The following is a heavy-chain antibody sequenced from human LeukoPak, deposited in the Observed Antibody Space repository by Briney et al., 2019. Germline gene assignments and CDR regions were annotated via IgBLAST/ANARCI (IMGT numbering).Heavy chain of an antibody. CDR3: AGHRTRGAAAGTNWCDP. V-gene: IGHV4-59*08. J-gene: IGHJ5*02. D-gene: IGHD6-13*01. Sequence: SETLSLICTVSGGPICNYYWSWIRQPPGKGLEGIGYFDYCGSTNHNLPLKSRVAISVDTYKNLFALKLSSVAAADTAVYYCAGHRTRGAAAGTNWCDPWGQGALVSVSS. CDR2: FDYCGST. CDR1: GGPICNYY.